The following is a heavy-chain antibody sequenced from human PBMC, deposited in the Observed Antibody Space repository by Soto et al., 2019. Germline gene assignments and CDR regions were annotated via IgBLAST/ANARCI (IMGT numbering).Heavy chain of an antibody. CDR3: ARGEVVPAAIGGDWFDP. J-gene: IGHJ5*02. CDR1: GYTFTSYA. V-gene: IGHV1-3*01. D-gene: IGHD2-2*02. CDR2: INAGNGNT. Sequence: ASVKVSCKASGYTFTSYAMHWVRQAPGQRLEWMGWINAGNGNTKYSQKFQGRVTITRDTSASTAYMELSSLRSEDTAVYYCARGEVVPAAIGGDWFDPWGQGTLVTVSS.